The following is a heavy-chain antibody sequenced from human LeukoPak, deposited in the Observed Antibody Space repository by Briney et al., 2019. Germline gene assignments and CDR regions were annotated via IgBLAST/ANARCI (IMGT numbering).Heavy chain of an antibody. Sequence: SETLSLTCTVSGGSISSYYWSWIRQPPGKGLEWIGYIYYSGSTNYNPSLKSRVTISVDTSKNQFSLKLSSVTAADTAVYYCARVQAIFGVVTIFYFDYWGQGTLVTVSS. D-gene: IGHD3-3*01. CDR3: ARVQAIFGVVTIFYFDY. CDR2: IYYSGST. J-gene: IGHJ4*02. V-gene: IGHV4-59*01. CDR1: GGSISSYY.